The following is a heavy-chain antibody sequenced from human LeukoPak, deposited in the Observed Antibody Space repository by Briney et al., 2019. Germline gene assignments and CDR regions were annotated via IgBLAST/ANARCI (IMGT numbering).Heavy chain of an antibody. CDR1: GFNFGTYW. CDR3: ASSHDSSGND. Sequence: PGGSLRPSCAASGFNFGTYWMSWVRQAPGKGLEWLANIRQDGSVKFYVDSVKGRFTISRDNAKSSLYLQMNSLRVEDTAVYYCASSHDSSGNDWGQGTLVTVSS. V-gene: IGHV3-7*03. J-gene: IGHJ4*02. D-gene: IGHD3-22*01. CDR2: IRQDGSVK.